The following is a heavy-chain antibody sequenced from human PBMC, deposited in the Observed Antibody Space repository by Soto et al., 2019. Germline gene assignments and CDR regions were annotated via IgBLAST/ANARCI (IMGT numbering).Heavy chain of an antibody. J-gene: IGHJ4*02. CDR1: GGTFSSYA. Sequence: ASVKVSCKASGGTFSSYAISWVRQAPGQGLEWMGGIIAYNGNTNYAQKLQGRVTMTTDTSTSTAYMELRSLRSDDTAVYYCARRGYCSGGSCYSDYWGQGTLVTVSS. CDR3: ARRGYCSGGSCYSDY. D-gene: IGHD2-15*01. CDR2: IIAYNGNT. V-gene: IGHV1-18*01.